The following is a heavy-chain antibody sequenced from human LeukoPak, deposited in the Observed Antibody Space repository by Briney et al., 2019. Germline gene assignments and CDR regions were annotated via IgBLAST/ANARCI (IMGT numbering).Heavy chain of an antibody. D-gene: IGHD6-19*01. CDR3: AKDYATVAGDY. J-gene: IGHJ4*02. V-gene: IGHV3-30*02. Sequence: PGGSLRLSCAASGFTFSSYGMHWVRQAPGKGLEWVAFTRYDGSNKYYGDSVKGRFTISRDNSKNTLYLQMNSLRAEDTAMYYCAKDYATVAGDYWGQGTLVTVSS. CDR1: GFTFSSYG. CDR2: TRYDGSNK.